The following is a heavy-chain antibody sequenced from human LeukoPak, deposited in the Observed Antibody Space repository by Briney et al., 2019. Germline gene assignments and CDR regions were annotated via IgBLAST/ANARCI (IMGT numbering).Heavy chain of an antibody. V-gene: IGHV3-64D*06. Sequence: GGSLRLFCSASGFTFSTYAMHWVRQAPGEGLEYFSAISSNGLSTYYADSVKGRFTISRDNSKNTLYLQMSSLRGEDTAVYYCVKVMWDTVMAGYFDYWGQGTLVTVSS. D-gene: IGHD5-18*01. CDR2: ISSNGLST. J-gene: IGHJ4*02. CDR1: GFTFSTYA. CDR3: VKVMWDTVMAGYFDY.